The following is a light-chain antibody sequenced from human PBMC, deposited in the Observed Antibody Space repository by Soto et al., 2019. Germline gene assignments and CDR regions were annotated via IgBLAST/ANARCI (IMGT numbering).Light chain of an antibody. CDR3: QQRSNSRT. V-gene: IGKV3-11*01. J-gene: IGKJ1*01. Sequence: EIVLTQSPATLSLSPGERATLSCRASQSVGSYLAWYQQKPGQAPRLLIYDAFNRATGIPARFSGSGSGTDFTLTISSLEPEDFGVYYCQQRSNSRTFGQGTKVEIK. CDR2: DAF. CDR1: QSVGSY.